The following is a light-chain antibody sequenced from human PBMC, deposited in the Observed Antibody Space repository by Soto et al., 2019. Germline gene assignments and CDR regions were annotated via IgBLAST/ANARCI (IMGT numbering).Light chain of an antibody. Sequence: DRVMTQSPATLSVSPGERATLSCRASQSVSSNLAWYQQKPGQAPRLLIYGASTRATGIPARFSGSGSGTEFTLTISSLQSEDFAFYYCQQYNNWPPLTFGQGTKMDIK. CDR3: QQYNNWPPLT. CDR2: GAS. CDR1: QSVSSN. V-gene: IGKV3-15*01. J-gene: IGKJ1*01.